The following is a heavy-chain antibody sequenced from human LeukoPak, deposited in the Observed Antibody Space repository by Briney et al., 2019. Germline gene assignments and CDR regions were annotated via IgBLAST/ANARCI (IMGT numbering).Heavy chain of an antibody. CDR3: ASGGNSGFSAFDI. Sequence: PSETLSLTCNVSGASVSSGSYYWSWIRQPPGKGLEWIGYIYHSGSTYYNPSLKSRVTISVDRSKNQFSLKLSSVTAADTAVYYCASGGNSGFSAFDIWGQGTMVTVSS. D-gene: IGHD4-23*01. CDR2: IYHSGST. CDR1: GASVSSGSYY. J-gene: IGHJ3*02. V-gene: IGHV4-61*01.